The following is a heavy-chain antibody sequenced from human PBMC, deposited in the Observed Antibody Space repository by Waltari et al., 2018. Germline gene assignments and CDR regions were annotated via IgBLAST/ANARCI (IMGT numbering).Heavy chain of an antibody. CDR3: ARELRYCSGGSCNFFGYWDY. D-gene: IGHD2-15*01. V-gene: IGHV1-69*08. J-gene: IGHJ4*02. CDR2: IIPIFGTA. CDR1: GGTFSSYA. Sequence: QVQLVQSGAEVKKPGSSVKVSCKASGGTFSSYAISWVRQAPGQGLEWMGRIIPIFGTANYAQKFQGRVTITADKSTSTAYMELSSLRSEDTAVYYCARELRYCSGGSCNFFGYWDYWGQGTLVTVSS.